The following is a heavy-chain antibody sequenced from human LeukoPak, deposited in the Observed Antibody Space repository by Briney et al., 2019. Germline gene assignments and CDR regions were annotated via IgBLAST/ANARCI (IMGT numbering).Heavy chain of an antibody. CDR1: EYTFSVYH. V-gene: IGHV1-2*02. CDR3: ATVRDIVVGGGPYYFDY. CDR2: INPHNGDT. D-gene: IGHD2-15*01. J-gene: IGHJ4*02. Sequence: ASVKVSCKASEYTFSVYHIHWVRQAPGQGLEWMGWINPHNGDTNYAQKFQGRVTMTRDTSITTAYMELSRLKSDDTAVYYCATVRDIVVGGGPYYFDYWGQGTLVTVSS.